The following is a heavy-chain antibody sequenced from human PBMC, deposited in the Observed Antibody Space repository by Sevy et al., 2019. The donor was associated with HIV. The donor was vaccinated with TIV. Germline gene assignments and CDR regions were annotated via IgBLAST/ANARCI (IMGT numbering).Heavy chain of an antibody. CDR2: IYYSGST. CDR1: GGSISSSSYY. J-gene: IGHJ5*02. Sequence: SETLSLTCTVSGGSISSSSYYWGWIRQPPGKGLEWIGSIYYSGSTYYNPSLKSRVTISVDTSKNQFSLKLSSVTAADTAVYYCARAAAGTVLDWFDPWGQRTLVTVSS. D-gene: IGHD6-13*01. CDR3: ARAAAGTVLDWFDP. V-gene: IGHV4-39*01.